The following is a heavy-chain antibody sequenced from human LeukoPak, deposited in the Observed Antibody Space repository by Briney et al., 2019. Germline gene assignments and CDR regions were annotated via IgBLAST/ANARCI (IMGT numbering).Heavy chain of an antibody. CDR3: AKKQGSGYYYSHFDY. J-gene: IGHJ4*02. Sequence: GGSLRLSCSASGFTFSSYAMSWVRHAPGKGLEWVSAISGSGGSTYYADSVKGRFTISRDNSKNTLYLQMNSLRAEDTAVYYCAKKQGSGYYYSHFDYWGQGTLVTVSS. CDR1: GFTFSSYA. V-gene: IGHV3-23*01. D-gene: IGHD3-22*01. CDR2: ISGSGGST.